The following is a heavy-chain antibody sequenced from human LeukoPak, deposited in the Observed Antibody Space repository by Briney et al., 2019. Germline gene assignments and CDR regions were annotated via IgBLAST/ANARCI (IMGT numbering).Heavy chain of an antibody. CDR3: ARALGTGVYDC. CDR1: GYSISSGYY. D-gene: IGHD3/OR15-3a*01. V-gene: IGHV4-38-2*01. Sequence: SETLSLTCAAYGYSISSGYYWGWIRQPPGKGLEWIGSIYHSGSTYYNPSLKSRVTISVDTSKNQFSLKLSSVTAADTAGYYWARALGTGVYDCGGRGTLV. CDR2: IYHSGST. J-gene: IGHJ4*02.